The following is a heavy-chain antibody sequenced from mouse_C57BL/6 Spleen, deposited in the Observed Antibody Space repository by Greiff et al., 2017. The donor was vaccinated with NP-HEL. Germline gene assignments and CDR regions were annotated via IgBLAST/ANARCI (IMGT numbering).Heavy chain of an antibody. D-gene: IGHD3-2*02. CDR2: INPSTGGT. V-gene: IGHV1-42*01. J-gene: IGHJ4*01. Sequence: EVKLVESGPELVKPGASVKISCKASGYSFTGYYMNWVKQSPEKSLEWIGEINPSTGGTTYNQKFKAKATLTVDKSSSTAYMQLKSLTSEDSAVYYCARGSSGSYAMDYWGQGTSVTVSS. CDR3: ARGSSGSYAMDY. CDR1: GYSFTGYY.